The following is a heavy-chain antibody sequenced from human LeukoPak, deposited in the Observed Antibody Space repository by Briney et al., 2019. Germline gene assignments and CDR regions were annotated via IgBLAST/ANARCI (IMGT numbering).Heavy chain of an antibody. Sequence: ASVKVSCKASGYTFTSYYIHWVRQAPGQGLEWMGVINPSGTSTNYAQKFQGRVTMTRDTSTTTVYMELSSLRSDDTAVYYCARDFYINDSGAFDIWGQGTMVSVSS. J-gene: IGHJ3*02. CDR1: GYTFTSYY. CDR2: INPSGTST. CDR3: ARDFYINDSGAFDI. V-gene: IGHV1-46*01. D-gene: IGHD4-11*01.